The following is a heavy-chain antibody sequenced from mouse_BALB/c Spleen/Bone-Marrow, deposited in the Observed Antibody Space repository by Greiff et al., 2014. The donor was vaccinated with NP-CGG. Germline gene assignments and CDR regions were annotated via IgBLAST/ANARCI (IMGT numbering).Heavy chain of an antibody. D-gene: IGHD2-3*01. CDR3: AGNGYYGWIAY. Sequence: EVNVVESGGGLVQPGGSLKLSCAASGFDFSRFWMTWVRQAPGKGLEWIGEISPDSSTINYTPSLKDKFIISRDNAKNTLYLQMSKVRSEDTALYYCAGNGYYGWIAYWGQGTLVTVSA. CDR2: ISPDSSTI. V-gene: IGHV4-1*02. J-gene: IGHJ3*01. CDR1: GFDFSRFW.